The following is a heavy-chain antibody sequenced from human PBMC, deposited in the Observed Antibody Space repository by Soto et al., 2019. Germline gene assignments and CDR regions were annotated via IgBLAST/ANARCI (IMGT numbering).Heavy chain of an antibody. Sequence: GASVKVSCKASGYTFTSYGISWVRQAPGQGLEWMGWISAYNGNTNYAQKLQGRVTMTTDTSTGTAYMELRSLRSDDTAVYYCARRYYDSSGPYGMDVWGQGTTVTVSS. CDR1: GYTFTSYG. V-gene: IGHV1-18*04. CDR3: ARRYYDSSGPYGMDV. D-gene: IGHD3-22*01. J-gene: IGHJ6*02. CDR2: ISAYNGNT.